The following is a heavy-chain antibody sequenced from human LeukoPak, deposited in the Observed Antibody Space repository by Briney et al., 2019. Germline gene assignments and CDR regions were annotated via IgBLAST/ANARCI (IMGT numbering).Heavy chain of an antibody. V-gene: IGHV3-7*01. CDR3: ATSVPGFGESLND. CDR1: GFKFSTHW. J-gene: IGHJ4*02. Sequence: SGGSLRLSCAASGFKFSTHWMTWVRRAPGKGLEWVANIKGDGSEKKYVDSVKGRFTLSRDNAKNSLYLQLNSLRAEDTAVYYCATSVPGFGESLNDWGQGTLVSVSS. CDR2: IKGDGSEK. D-gene: IGHD3-10*01.